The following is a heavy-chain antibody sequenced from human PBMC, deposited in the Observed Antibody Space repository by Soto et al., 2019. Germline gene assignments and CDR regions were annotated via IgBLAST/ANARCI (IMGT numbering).Heavy chain of an antibody. V-gene: IGHV1-69*13. CDR2: IIPIFGTA. D-gene: IGHD6-19*01. CDR3: ARDHVAVAGHNWFDP. Sequence: SVKVSCKASGGTFSSYAISWVRQAPGQGLEWMGGIIPIFGTANYAQKFQGRVTITADESTSTAYMELSSLRSEDTAVYYCARDHVAVAGHNWFDPWGQGTLVTVSS. CDR1: GGTFSSYA. J-gene: IGHJ5*02.